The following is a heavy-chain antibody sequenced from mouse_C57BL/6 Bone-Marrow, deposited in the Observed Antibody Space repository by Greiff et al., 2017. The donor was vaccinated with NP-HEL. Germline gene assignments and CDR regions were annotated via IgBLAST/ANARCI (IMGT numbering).Heavy chain of an antibody. CDR1: GYAFTNYL. CDR2: INPGSGGT. V-gene: IGHV1-54*01. CDR3: ARWGYYGSSYWYFDV. Sequence: QVHVKQSGAELVRPGTSVKVSCKASGYAFTNYLIEWVKQRPGQGLEWIGVINPGSGGTNYNEKFKGKATLTADKSSSTAYMQLSSLTSEDSAVYCCARWGYYGSSYWYFDVWGTGTTVTVSS. D-gene: IGHD1-1*01. J-gene: IGHJ1*03.